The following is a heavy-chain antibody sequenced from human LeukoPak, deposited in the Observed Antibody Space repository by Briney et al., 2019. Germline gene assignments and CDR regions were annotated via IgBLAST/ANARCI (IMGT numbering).Heavy chain of an antibody. CDR3: ARGAPEGCSGGSCYSLGLTHLNY. J-gene: IGHJ4*02. D-gene: IGHD2-15*01. CDR1: GFTFSSYS. V-gene: IGHV3-21*01. CDR2: ISSSSSYI. Sequence: PGGSLRLSCAASGFTFSSYSMNWVRQAPGKGLEWVSSISSSSSYIYYADSVKGRFTISRDNAKTSLYLQMHSLRAEDTAVYYCARGAPEGCSGGSCYSLGLTHLNYWGQGTLVTVSS.